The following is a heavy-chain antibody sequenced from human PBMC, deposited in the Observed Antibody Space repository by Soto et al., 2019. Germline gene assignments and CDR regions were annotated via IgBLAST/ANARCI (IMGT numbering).Heavy chain of an antibody. V-gene: IGHV3-48*01. CDR3: ARDQLYYNDISGRPLNAFDV. CDR1: GFTFRNYG. CDR2: IGIGSSTT. D-gene: IGHD3-22*01. J-gene: IGHJ3*01. Sequence: GGSLRLSCAASGFTFRNYGMNWVRQAPGKGLEWVSYIGIGSSTTYYADSVKGRFTISRDNARNSLYLQMNSLRAEDTAVYYCARDQLYYNDISGRPLNAFDVWGQGTMVTVSS.